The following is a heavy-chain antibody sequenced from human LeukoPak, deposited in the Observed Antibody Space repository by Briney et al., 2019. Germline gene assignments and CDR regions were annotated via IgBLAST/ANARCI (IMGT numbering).Heavy chain of an antibody. D-gene: IGHD5-18*01. V-gene: IGHV1-18*01. CDR2: ISAYNGNT. CDR1: GYTFTSCG. J-gene: IGHJ4*02. Sequence: ASVKVSYKASGYTFTSCGISWVRQAAGQGLEWMGWISAYNGNTNYAQKLQGRVTMTTDTPTSTAYMELRSLRSDDTAVYYCARDVGATAMVTEFDYWGQGTLVTVSS. CDR3: ARDVGATAMVTEFDY.